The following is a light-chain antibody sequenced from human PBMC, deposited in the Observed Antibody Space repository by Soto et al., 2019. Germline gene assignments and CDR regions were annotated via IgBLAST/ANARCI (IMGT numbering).Light chain of an antibody. J-gene: IGKJ1*01. CDR1: QSISTY. CDR2: AAS. V-gene: IGKV1-39*01. CDR3: QQYNNWPRT. Sequence: IQMTQSPSSLFASLGDIVTIACRSSQSISTYLNWYQQKPGKAPKLLIYAASSLQSGVPSRFSGSGSGTDFTLTISSLQPEDFAVYYCQQYNNWPRTFGQGTKVDIK.